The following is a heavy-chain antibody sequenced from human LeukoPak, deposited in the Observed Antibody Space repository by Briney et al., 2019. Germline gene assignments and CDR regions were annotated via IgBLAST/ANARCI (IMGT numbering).Heavy chain of an antibody. CDR1: GGTISSISYH. J-gene: IGHJ1*01. CDR3: ASLPNSGSRWYVPVH. V-gene: IGHV4-39*07. CDR2: IYYSGTT. Sequence: PSETLSLTCNVSGGTISSISYHWGWIRQPPGEGLEWIGSIYYSGTTFYKSSLKSRVTISVDTSKNQFSLNLRSVTAADSAVYYCASLPNSGSRWYVPVHWGQGTLVSVSS. D-gene: IGHD6-13*01.